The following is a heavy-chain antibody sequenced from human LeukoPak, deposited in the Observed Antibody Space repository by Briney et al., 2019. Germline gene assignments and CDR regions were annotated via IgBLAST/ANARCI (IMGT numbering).Heavy chain of an antibody. CDR2: INQDGSEK. D-gene: IGHD6-13*01. V-gene: IGHV3-7*01. Sequence: PGGSLRLSCADSGFTFSSYWISWVRQAPGKGLEWVANINQDGSEKYYVDSVRGRFTISRDNAKNSLYLQMNSLRAEDTAVYYCARDQEQQLADYWGQGTLVTVSS. J-gene: IGHJ4*02. CDR3: ARDQEQQLADY. CDR1: GFTFSSYW.